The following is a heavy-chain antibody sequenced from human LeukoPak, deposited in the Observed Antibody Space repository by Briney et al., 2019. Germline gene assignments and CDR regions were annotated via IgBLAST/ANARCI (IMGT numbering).Heavy chain of an antibody. V-gene: IGHV3-30-3*01. J-gene: IGHJ4*02. CDR2: LSYDGTNK. Sequence: GGSLRLSCAASGFTFSSFVMHWVRQAPGKGLEWVAVLSYDGTNKYYADSVEGRFTISRDNSKNTLYLQMNFLRAEDTAVYYCARGGGTTVTQDGYYFDYWGQGTLVTVSS. D-gene: IGHD4-17*01. CDR3: ARGGGTTVTQDGYYFDY. CDR1: GFTFSSFV.